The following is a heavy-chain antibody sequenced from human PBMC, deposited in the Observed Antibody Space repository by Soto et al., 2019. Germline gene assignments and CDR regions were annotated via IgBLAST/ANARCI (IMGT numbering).Heavy chain of an antibody. CDR2: IIPIFGTA. V-gene: IGHV1-69*12. D-gene: IGHD4-17*01. CDR1: GGTFSSYA. J-gene: IGHJ4*02. CDR3: ARDLLDYGGNSGPDPTRAFDY. Sequence: QVQLVQSGAEVKKPGSSVKVSCKASGGTFSSYAISWVRQAPGQGLEWMGGIIPIFGTANYAQKFQGRVTITADESTITAYMELSSLRSEDTAVYYCARDLLDYGGNSGPDPTRAFDYWGQGTLVTVSS.